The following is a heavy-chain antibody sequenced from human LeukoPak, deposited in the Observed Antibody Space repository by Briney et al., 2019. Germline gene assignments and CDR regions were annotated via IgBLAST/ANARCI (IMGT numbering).Heavy chain of an antibody. J-gene: IGHJ6*03. V-gene: IGHV1-8*03. CDR3: ARGGAEGYRSSTRGYYYYYMDV. CDR2: MNPNSGNT. CDR1: GYTFTSYG. D-gene: IGHD6-6*01. Sequence: ASVKVSCKASGYTFTSYGISWVRQAPGQGLEWMGWMNPNSGNTGYAQKFQGRVTITRNTSISKAYMELSSLRSEDAAVYNCARGGAEGYRSSTRGYYYYYMDVWGKGTTVTVSS.